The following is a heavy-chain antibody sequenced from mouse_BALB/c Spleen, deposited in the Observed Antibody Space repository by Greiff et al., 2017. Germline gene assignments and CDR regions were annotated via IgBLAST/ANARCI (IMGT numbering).Heavy chain of an antibody. CDR2: IYWDDDK. Sequence: QVTLKESGPGILQPSQTLSLTCSFSGFSLSTSGMGVSWIRQPSGKGLEWLAHIYWDDDKRYNPSLKSRLTISKDTSSNQVFLKITSVDTADTATYYCARVYGNYWYFDVWGAGTTVTVSS. D-gene: IGHD2-1*01. CDR3: ARVYGNYWYFDV. J-gene: IGHJ1*01. V-gene: IGHV8-12*01. CDR1: GFSLSTSGMG.